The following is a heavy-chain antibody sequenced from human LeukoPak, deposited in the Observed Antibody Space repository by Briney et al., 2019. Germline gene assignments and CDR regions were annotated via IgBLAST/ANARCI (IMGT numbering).Heavy chain of an antibody. CDR2: ISSSGRTI. CDR3: ARDASGPRCGGDCPSADILDY. D-gene: IGHD2-21*02. Sequence: QPGGSLRLSCAASGFTFSNYEMNWVRQAPGKGLEWVSYISSSGRTIYYADSVKGRFTISRDNAKNSLYLQMNSLRAEDTAVYYCARDASGPRCGGDCPSADILDYWGQGTLVTVSS. CDR1: GFTFSNYE. J-gene: IGHJ4*02. V-gene: IGHV3-48*03.